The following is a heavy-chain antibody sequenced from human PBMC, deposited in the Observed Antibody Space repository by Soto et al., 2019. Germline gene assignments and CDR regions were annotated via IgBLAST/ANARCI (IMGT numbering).Heavy chain of an antibody. V-gene: IGHV4-4*02. CDR3: ATLDLFGDTNY. CDR2: IYHSGTA. D-gene: IGHD3-10*02. Sequence: SETLSLTCAVSGGSIRSGNWWSWIRQSPGKGLEWVGEIYHSGTANYNPSLKSRVTMSVDKSKNQFSLILNSLTAADTAVYYCATLDLFGDTNYGGPGTLVTVSS. J-gene: IGHJ4*02. CDR1: GGSIRSGNW.